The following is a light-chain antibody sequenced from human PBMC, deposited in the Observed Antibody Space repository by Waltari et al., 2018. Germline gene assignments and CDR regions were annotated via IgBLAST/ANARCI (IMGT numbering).Light chain of an antibody. CDR1: SSNIGSNY. Sequence: QSVLTQPPSASGTPGQRVTISCSGSSSNIGSNYVSWFQQRPGTAPNLLICGDNQRPSGVPDRFSGSKSGTSASLAISGLRSEDEADYYCAAWDDSLSGHVVFGGGTKLSVL. CDR3: AAWDDSLSGHVV. V-gene: IGLV1-47*01. J-gene: IGLJ2*01. CDR2: GDN.